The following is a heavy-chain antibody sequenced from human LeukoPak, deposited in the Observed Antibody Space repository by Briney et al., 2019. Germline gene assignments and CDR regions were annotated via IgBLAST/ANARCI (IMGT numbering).Heavy chain of an antibody. CDR1: GFIFSRFS. V-gene: IGHV3-48*01. CDR3: ARDGWDLPYFDY. J-gene: IGHJ4*02. D-gene: IGHD1-26*01. CDR2: ISSTPSII. Sequence: GESLRLSCAASGFIFSRFSMNWVRQAPGKGLEWISYISSTPSIIYYADSVKGRFTVSRDTTKNSLYLQMDSLRAEDTAVYFCARDGWDLPYFDYPGQGTPVTVSS.